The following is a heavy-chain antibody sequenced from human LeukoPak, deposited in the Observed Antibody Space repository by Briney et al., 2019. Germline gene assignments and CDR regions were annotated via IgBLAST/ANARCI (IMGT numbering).Heavy chain of an antibody. V-gene: IGHV1-8*01. CDR1: GYTFSSFD. CDR3: ARGFPGLGTYYIDY. CDR2: INPNRGNT. J-gene: IGHJ4*02. Sequence: GASVKVSCKASGYTFSSFDINWVRQATGQGLEWMGWINPNRGNTGYAQKFQDRVTMTRNISISTAYMELSSLISDDTAVYYCARGFPGLGTYYIDYWGQGTLVTVSS. D-gene: IGHD3-10*01.